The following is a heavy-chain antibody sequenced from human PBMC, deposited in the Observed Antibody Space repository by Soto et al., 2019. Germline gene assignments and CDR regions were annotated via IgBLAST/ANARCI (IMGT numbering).Heavy chain of an antibody. CDR2: ISSSSSYI. J-gene: IGHJ5*02. CDR3: ARGAAAGTGRISGWFDP. Sequence: GESLKISCAASGFTFSSYSMNWVRQAPGKGLEWVSSISSSSSYIYYADSVKGRFTISRDNAKNSLYLQMNSLRAEDTAVYYCARGAAAGTGRISGWFDPWGQGTLVTVSS. D-gene: IGHD6-13*01. CDR1: GFTFSSYS. V-gene: IGHV3-21*01.